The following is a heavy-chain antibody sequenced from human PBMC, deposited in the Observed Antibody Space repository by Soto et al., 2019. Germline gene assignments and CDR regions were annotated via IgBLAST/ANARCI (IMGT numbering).Heavy chain of an antibody. D-gene: IGHD2-21*01. Sequence: QLQLRESGPGLVKPSETLSLTCTVSGGSIGYSNYYWGWIRQPPGKALEWIGTIYYSGSTYYNPSLNSRVTMSVDTSKNQFSLKLTSVAAADTAVYYCAKLVVPTSSWFDPWGQGTLVTVSS. J-gene: IGHJ5*02. CDR1: GGSIGYSNYY. CDR2: IYYSGST. CDR3: AKLVVPTSSWFDP. V-gene: IGHV4-39*01.